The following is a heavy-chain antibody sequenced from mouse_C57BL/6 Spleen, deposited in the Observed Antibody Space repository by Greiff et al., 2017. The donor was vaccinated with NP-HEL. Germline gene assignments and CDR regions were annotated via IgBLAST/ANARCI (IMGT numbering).Heavy chain of an antibody. CDR3: AKGNYYGSSPYYAMDY. CDR1: GFTFSDYG. J-gene: IGHJ4*01. Sequence: EVKLVESGGGLVKPGGSLKLSCAASGFTFSDYGMHWVRQAPEKGLEWVAYISSGSSTIYYADTVKGRFTISRDNAKNTLFLQMTSLRSEDTAMYYCAKGNYYGSSPYYAMDYWGQGTSVTVSS. CDR2: ISSGSSTI. V-gene: IGHV5-17*01. D-gene: IGHD1-1*01.